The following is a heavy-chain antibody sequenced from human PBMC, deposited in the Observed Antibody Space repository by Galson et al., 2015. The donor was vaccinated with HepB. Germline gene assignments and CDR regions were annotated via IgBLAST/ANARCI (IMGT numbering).Heavy chain of an antibody. CDR3: ARDKVVVAAFHDY. V-gene: IGHV3-21*01. CDR2: ISSSSSYI. D-gene: IGHD2-15*01. Sequence: SLRLSCAASGFTFSSYSMNWVRQAPGKGLEWVSSISSSSSYIYYADSVKGRFTISRDNAKNSLYLQMNSLRAEDTAVYYCARDKVVVAAFHDYWGQGTLVTVSS. J-gene: IGHJ4*02. CDR1: GFTFSSYS.